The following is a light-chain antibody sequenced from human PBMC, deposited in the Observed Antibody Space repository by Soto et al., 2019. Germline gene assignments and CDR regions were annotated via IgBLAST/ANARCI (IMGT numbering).Light chain of an antibody. J-gene: IGLJ2*01. V-gene: IGLV2-14*01. Sequence: QSALTQPASVSGSPGQSITISCTGTSSDVGAYNYVSWYQLHPGKAPKLMIYEVSNRPSGVSNRFSGSKSGNTASLTISGLQAEDEADYYCSSYTTSSTLVVFGVGTQLTVL. CDR2: EVS. CDR1: SSDVGAYNY. CDR3: SSYTTSSTLVV.